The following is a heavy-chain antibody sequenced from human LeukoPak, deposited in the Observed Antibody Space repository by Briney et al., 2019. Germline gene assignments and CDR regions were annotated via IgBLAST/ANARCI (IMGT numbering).Heavy chain of an antibody. Sequence: GGSLRLSCAASGFTFSDYSMNWVRQAPGKGLEWISYIGIDSGNTNYADSVKGRFTISGDKAKNSLYLQMNSLRVENTAAYYCARDYKYAFDNWGQGTLVTVSS. J-gene: IGHJ4*02. CDR1: GFTFSDYS. CDR2: IGIDSGNT. V-gene: IGHV3-48*01. CDR3: ARDYKYAFDN. D-gene: IGHD5-24*01.